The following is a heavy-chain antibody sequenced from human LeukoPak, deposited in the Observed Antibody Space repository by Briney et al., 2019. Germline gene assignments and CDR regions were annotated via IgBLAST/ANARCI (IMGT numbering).Heavy chain of an antibody. D-gene: IGHD3-22*01. CDR3: ARGIEVGSGYMDV. V-gene: IGHV3-30*02. Sequence: GGSLRLSCAASGFTFSSYGMHWVRQAPGKGLEWVAFIRYDGSNKYYADSVKGRFTIPRDNSKNTLYLQMNSLRAEDTAVYYCARGIEVGSGYMDVWGKGTTVTISS. J-gene: IGHJ6*03. CDR2: IRYDGSNK. CDR1: GFTFSSYG.